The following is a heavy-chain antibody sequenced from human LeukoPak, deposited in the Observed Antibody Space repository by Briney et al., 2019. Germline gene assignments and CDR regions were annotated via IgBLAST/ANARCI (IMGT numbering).Heavy chain of an antibody. J-gene: IGHJ3*02. Sequence: ASVKVSCKASGGTFSSYAISWVRQAPGQGLEWMGGIIPIFGTANYAQKFQGRVTITADKSTSTAYMELSSLRSDDTAVYYCARDLGHDHTDAFDIWGQGTMVIVSS. D-gene: IGHD1-1*01. CDR2: IIPIFGTA. V-gene: IGHV1-69*06. CDR3: ARDLGHDHTDAFDI. CDR1: GGTFSSYA.